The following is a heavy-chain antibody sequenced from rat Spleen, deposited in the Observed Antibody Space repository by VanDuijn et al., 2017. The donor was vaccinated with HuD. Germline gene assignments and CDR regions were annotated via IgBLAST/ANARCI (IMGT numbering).Heavy chain of an antibody. CDR1: GFSLNTYT. CDR2: MSGGRSI. D-gene: IGHD1-3*01. J-gene: IGHJ2*01. CDR3: ARSNGYGPFDY. V-gene: IGHV2-6*01. Sequence: QVQLKESGPGLVQPSQTLSLTCTVSGFSLNTYTVSWIRQFPGKGLEWIAAMSGGRSIYYNSALESRLSISGDSSKSQIFLKMNSLQTEDTAMYFCARSNGYGPFDYWGPGVMVTVSS.